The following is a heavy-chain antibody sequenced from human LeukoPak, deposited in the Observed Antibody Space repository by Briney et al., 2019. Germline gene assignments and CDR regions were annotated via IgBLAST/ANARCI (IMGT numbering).Heavy chain of an antibody. CDR2: INGSGGST. CDR1: GFTFSSYA. Sequence: GASLRLSFAASGFTFSSYAMSWVRPAPGKGLGWVSGINGSGGSTSYADSVKGRFTISRDNSKNTLYLQMNSLRADDTALYHCAKGRFGSSYYFDYWGQGTLVTVSS. V-gene: IGHV3-23*01. D-gene: IGHD6-6*01. CDR3: AKGRFGSSYYFDY. J-gene: IGHJ4*02.